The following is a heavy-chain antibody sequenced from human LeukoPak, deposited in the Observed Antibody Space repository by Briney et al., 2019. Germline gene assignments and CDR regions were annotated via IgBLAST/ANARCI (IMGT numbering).Heavy chain of an antibody. V-gene: IGHV4-59*01. CDR1: GGSISSYY. Sequence: SETLSLTCTVSGGSISSYYWSWIRQPPGKGLEWIGYIYYSGSTNYNPSLKSRVTISVDTSKNQFSLKLSSVTAADTAVYYCARQADLSLGYWGQGTLVTVSS. CDR2: IYYSGST. J-gene: IGHJ4*02. D-gene: IGHD3/OR15-3a*01. CDR3: ARQADLSLGY.